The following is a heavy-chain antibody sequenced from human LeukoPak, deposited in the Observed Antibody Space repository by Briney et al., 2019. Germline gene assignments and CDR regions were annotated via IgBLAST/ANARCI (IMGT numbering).Heavy chain of an antibody. V-gene: IGHV1-18*01. Sequence: ASVNVSCKASGYTFTIYGISWVRQAPGQGLEWMGWINTYSGNTNNAQKLQGRVTMTTDTSTSTAYMKQRSLKSDDTAVYYCAGDHPAVQMVYAINYYYYGMDVWGQGTTVTVSS. CDR1: GYTFTIYG. CDR2: INTYSGNT. J-gene: IGHJ6*02. CDR3: AGDHPAVQMVYAINYYYYGMDV. D-gene: IGHD2-8*01.